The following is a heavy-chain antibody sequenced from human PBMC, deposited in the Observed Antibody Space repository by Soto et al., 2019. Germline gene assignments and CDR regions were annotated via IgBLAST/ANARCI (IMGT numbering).Heavy chain of an antibody. CDR1: GVSMNDYY. CDR3: ASGPLVSRYYGLNV. J-gene: IGHJ6*02. CDR2: IFTNGNT. Sequence: NPSETLSLTCSVSGVSMNDYYWSWIRQPAGRGLEWIGRIFTNGNTNYNPSLRGRLTMSVDTSTNQVSLRLTSVTAADTAVYYCASGPLVSRYYGLNVWGQGTTVTVSS. V-gene: IGHV4-4*07.